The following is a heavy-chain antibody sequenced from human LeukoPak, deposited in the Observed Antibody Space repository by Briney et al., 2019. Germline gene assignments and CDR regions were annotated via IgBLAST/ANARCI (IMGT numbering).Heavy chain of an antibody. Sequence: GGSLRLSCAASGFTFSTYEMSWVRQAPGKGLEWVAYIKQDGSEKYYVDSVKGRFTISRDNAKNSLYLQVNSLRAEDTAVYYCARSGNNYYYYMDVWGKGTTVTVSS. CDR3: ARSGNNYYYYMDV. V-gene: IGHV3-7*01. J-gene: IGHJ6*03. CDR1: GFTFSTYE. CDR2: IKQDGSEK. D-gene: IGHD2/OR15-2a*01.